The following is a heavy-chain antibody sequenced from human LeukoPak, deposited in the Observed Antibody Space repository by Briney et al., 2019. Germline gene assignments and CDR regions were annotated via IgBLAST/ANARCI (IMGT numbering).Heavy chain of an antibody. Sequence: PSETLSLTCTVSGGSISSYYWSWIRQPAGKGLEWIGRIYTSGSTNYNPSLKSRVTMSVDTSENQFSLKLSSVTAADTAVYYCARVRAVAGGILNWFDPWGQGTLVTVSS. CDR3: ARVRAVAGGILNWFDP. CDR2: IYTSGST. J-gene: IGHJ5*02. CDR1: GGSISSYY. D-gene: IGHD6-19*01. V-gene: IGHV4-4*07.